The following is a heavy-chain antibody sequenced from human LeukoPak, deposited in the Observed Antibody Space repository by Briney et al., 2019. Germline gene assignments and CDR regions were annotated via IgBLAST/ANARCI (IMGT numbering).Heavy chain of an antibody. V-gene: IGHV3-30*18. D-gene: IGHD6-13*01. J-gene: IGHJ4*02. CDR3: AKDRDLAAAGYYFDY. CDR2: ISYDASDK. Sequence: GGSLRLSCAASGFTFSNAWMSWVRQAPGKGLEWVAVISYDASDKYHADSVKGRFTISRDNSKNTLYLQMNSLRAEDTAVYYCAKDRDLAAAGYYFDYWGQGTLVTVSS. CDR1: GFTFSNAW.